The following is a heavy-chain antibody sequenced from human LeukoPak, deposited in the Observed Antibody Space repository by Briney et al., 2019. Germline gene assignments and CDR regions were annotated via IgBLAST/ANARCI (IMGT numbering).Heavy chain of an antibody. Sequence: SETLSLTCTVSGDSISSYYWSWIRQPPGKGLEWIGYIYYSGSTSYNPSLKSRVTISVDTSKNQFSLNLMSVTAADTAVYYCARHGGGVRGVTRDDAFDIWGQGTMVTVSS. J-gene: IGHJ3*02. CDR2: IYYSGST. CDR3: ARHGGGVRGVTRDDAFDI. CDR1: GDSISSYY. D-gene: IGHD3-10*01. V-gene: IGHV4-59*08.